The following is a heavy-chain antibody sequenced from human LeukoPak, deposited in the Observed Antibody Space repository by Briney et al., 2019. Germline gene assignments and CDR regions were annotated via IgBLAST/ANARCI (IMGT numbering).Heavy chain of an antibody. CDR1: GFTFSSYW. V-gene: IGHV3-74*01. J-gene: IGHJ4*02. D-gene: IGHD6-13*01. CDR2: INTDGSST. CDR3: ARDWRRAAASTPDY. Sequence: GGCLRLSCAASGFTFSSYWMNWVRQAPGKGLVWVSRINTDGSSTSYADSVKGRFTISRDNAKNTLYLQMNSLRAEDTAVYYCARDWRRAAASTPDYWGQGTLVTVSS.